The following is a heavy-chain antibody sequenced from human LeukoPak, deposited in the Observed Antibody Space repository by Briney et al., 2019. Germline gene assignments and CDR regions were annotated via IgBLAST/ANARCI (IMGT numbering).Heavy chain of an antibody. J-gene: IGHJ4*02. D-gene: IGHD6-13*01. CDR1: GGTFSSYA. Sequence: SVKVSCKASGGTFSSYAISWVRQAPGQGLEWMGGIIPIFGTANYAQKFQGRVTITADESTSTAYMELSSLRSDDTAVYYCARDLHSSSWYSSNTFDDYWGQGTLVTVSS. CDR2: IIPIFGTA. CDR3: ARDLHSSSWYSSNTFDDY. V-gene: IGHV1-69*01.